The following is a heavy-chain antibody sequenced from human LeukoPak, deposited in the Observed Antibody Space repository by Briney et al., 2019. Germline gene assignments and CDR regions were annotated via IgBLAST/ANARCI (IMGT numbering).Heavy chain of an antibody. CDR2: ISGSGGST. CDR3: AKGNKIVVVPAAMGDY. V-gene: IGHV3-23*01. D-gene: IGHD2-2*01. J-gene: IGHJ4*02. Sequence: GGSLRLSCAASGFTFSSYAMSWVRQAPGKGLEWVSAISGSGGSTYYADSVKGRFTISRDNSKNTLYLQMNSLRAEDTAVYYCAKGNKIVVVPAAMGDYWGQGTLVTVSS. CDR1: GFTFSSYA.